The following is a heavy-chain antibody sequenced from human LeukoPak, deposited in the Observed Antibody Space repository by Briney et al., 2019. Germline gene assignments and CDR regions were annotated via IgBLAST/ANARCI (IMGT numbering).Heavy chain of an antibody. J-gene: IGHJ4*02. V-gene: IGHV3-48*04. D-gene: IGHD1-26*01. CDR3: AKENSGSSGYFDY. Sequence: GGSLRLSCAASGFTFNVYSMNWVRQAPGKGLEWVSFISSSLDSSMYYADSVKGRFTISRDNAKNSLYLQMNSLRTEDTALYYCAKENSGSSGYFDYWGQGTLVTVSS. CDR2: ISSSLDSSM. CDR1: GFTFNVYS.